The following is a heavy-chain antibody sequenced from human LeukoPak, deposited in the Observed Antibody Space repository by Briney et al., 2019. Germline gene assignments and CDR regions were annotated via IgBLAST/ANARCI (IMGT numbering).Heavy chain of an antibody. D-gene: IGHD1-26*01. Sequence: PGGSLRLSCAASGFTFTNAWVSWVRQAPGKGLEWVSSTSSSSSYIYYADSVKGRFTISRDNAKNSLYLQMNSLRAEDTAVYYCARDGRDRVGATYNWFDPWGQGTLVTVSS. CDR2: TSSSSSYI. CDR3: ARDGRDRVGATYNWFDP. J-gene: IGHJ5*02. CDR1: GFTFTNAW. V-gene: IGHV3-21*01.